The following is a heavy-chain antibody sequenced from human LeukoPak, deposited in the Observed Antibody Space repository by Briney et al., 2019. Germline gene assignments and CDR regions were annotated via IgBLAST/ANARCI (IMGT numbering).Heavy chain of an antibody. D-gene: IGHD5-18*01. V-gene: IGHV3-11*01. CDR3: ARDRYGLFDF. J-gene: IGHJ4*02. CDR2: INSRGTQK. CDR1: GFSLSEYY. Sequence: GGSLRLSCGVSGFSLSEYYMSWIRQAPGKGLEWVASINSRGTQKDYADSVRGRFTISRDNAKSVLYLQLHSLRVDDTAVYFCARDRYGLFDFWGPGTLVTVSS.